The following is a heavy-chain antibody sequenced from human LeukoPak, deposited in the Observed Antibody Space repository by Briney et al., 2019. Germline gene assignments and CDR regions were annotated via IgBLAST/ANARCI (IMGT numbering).Heavy chain of an antibody. Sequence: ASVKVSCKASGYTFTGYYMHWVRQAPGQGPEWMGWINPNSGGTNYAQKFQGRVTMTRDTSISTAYMELSRLRSDDTAVYYCATGSITMVRGVERPNWFDPWGQGTLVTVSS. CDR3: ATGSITMVRGVERPNWFDP. CDR2: INPNSGGT. J-gene: IGHJ5*02. V-gene: IGHV1-2*02. CDR1: GYTFTGYY. D-gene: IGHD3-10*01.